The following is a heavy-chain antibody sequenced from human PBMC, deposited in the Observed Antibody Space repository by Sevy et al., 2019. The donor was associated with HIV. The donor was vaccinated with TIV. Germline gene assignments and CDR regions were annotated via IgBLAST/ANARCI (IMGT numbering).Heavy chain of an antibody. CDR1: GFIFSDYY. CDR2: ISGSGST. D-gene: IGHD2-2*03. V-gene: IGHV3-11*01. J-gene: IGHJ4*02. CDR3: ARDPLLGIAREVARGGY. Sequence: GGSLRLSCSGSGFIFSDYYMSWIRQAPGRGLEWVSYISGSGSTYYADSVEGRFTISRDNARNSLYLQMNSLRADDTAVYYCARDPLLGIAREVARGGYWGQGTLVTVSS.